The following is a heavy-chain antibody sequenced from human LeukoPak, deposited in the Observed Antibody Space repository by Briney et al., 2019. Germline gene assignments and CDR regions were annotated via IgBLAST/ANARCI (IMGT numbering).Heavy chain of an antibody. D-gene: IGHD4-17*01. CDR3: ARDPWTTVTPGY. CDR1: GGSISSGDYY. CDR2: IYYSGST. Sequence: SQTLSLTCTVSGGSISSGDYYWSWIRPPPGKGLEWIGYIYYSGSTYYNPSLKSRVTISVDTSKNQFSLKLSSVTAADTAVYYCARDPWTTVTPGYGGQGTLVTVSS. J-gene: IGHJ4*02. V-gene: IGHV4-30-4*08.